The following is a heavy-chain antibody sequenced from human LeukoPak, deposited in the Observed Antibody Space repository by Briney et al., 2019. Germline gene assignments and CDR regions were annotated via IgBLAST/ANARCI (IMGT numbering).Heavy chain of an antibody. D-gene: IGHD3-10*01. V-gene: IGHV3-11*04. CDR3: AKGPLLWFGELMSEDAFDI. CDR2: ISSSGSTI. CDR1: GFTFSDYY. J-gene: IGHJ3*02. Sequence: GGSLRLSCAASGFTFSDYYMSWIRQAPGKGLEWVSYISSSGSTIYYADSVKGRFTISRDNAKNSLYLQMNILRAEDTAVYYCAKGPLLWFGELMSEDAFDIWGQGTMVTVSS.